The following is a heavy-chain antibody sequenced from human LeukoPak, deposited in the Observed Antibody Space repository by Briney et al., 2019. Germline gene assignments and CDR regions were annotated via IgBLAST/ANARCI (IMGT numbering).Heavy chain of an antibody. CDR1: GFTFSSYG. V-gene: IGHV3-33*06. J-gene: IGHJ4*02. CDR3: AKGLIAVAGLLYFDY. D-gene: IGHD6-19*01. Sequence: GGSLRLSCAASGFTFSSYGMHWVRQAPGKGLEWVAVIWYDGSNKYYADSVKGRFTISRDNSKNTLYLQMNSLRAEDTAVYYCAKGLIAVAGLLYFDYWGQGTLVTVSS. CDR2: IWYDGSNK.